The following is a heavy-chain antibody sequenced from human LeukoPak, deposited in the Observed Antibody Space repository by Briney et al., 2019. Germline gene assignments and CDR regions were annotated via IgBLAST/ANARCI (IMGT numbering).Heavy chain of an antibody. V-gene: IGHV4-39*01. CDR2: IYYSGTT. D-gene: IGHD6-19*01. CDR3: ARHSVDRSDWPKFDP. J-gene: IGHJ5*02. CDR1: DGSINRSSYY. Sequence: SETLSLTCSVSDGSINRSSYYWAWIRQPPGKGLEWIASIYYSGTTYYNPSLRSRVTISVDTSKNQFSLKLSSVTAADTAVFCCARHSVDRSDWPKFDPWGQGTLVTVSS.